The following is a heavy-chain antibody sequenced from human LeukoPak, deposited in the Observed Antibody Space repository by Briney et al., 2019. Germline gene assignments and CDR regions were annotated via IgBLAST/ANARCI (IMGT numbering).Heavy chain of an antibody. CDR2: MNPNSGNT. CDR1: GYTFTSYD. D-gene: IGHD1-14*01. CDR3: ARASTGDYYMDV. J-gene: IGHJ6*03. V-gene: IGHV1-8*01. Sequence: ASVKVSCKASGYTFTSYDINWVRQATGQGLEWMGWMNPNSGNTGYAQKFQGRVTMTRNTSISTAYMELSRLRSDDTAVYYCARASTGDYYMDVWGKGTTVTVSS.